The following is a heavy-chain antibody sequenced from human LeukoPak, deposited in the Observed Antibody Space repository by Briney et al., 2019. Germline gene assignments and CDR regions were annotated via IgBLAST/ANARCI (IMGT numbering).Heavy chain of an antibody. Sequence: SMKVSCKASGGTFTSYAISWVRQAPGQGLDWMGRIIPILGIPNSAQKFQGRVTITADKSTSTAYMELSSLRSEDTGVCYRARGIVVVTALPYYYSYGMDVWGQGPTVTVSS. CDR2: IIPILGIP. CDR1: GGTFTSYA. D-gene: IGHD2-21*02. V-gene: IGHV1-69*04. CDR3: ARGIVVVTALPYYYSYGMDV. J-gene: IGHJ6*02.